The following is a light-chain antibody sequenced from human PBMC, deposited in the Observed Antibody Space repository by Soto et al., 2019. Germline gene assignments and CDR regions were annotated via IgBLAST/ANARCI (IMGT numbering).Light chain of an antibody. J-gene: IGKJ4*01. CDR2: GAS. CDR1: QSVSNN. V-gene: IGKV3-11*01. Sequence: EIVMTQSPATLSVSPGEKATLSCRASQSVSNNLAWFQQKPGQVPRLLFYGASNRATGVSARFSGSGSGTDFTLTISSLEPEDFAVYYCQQRSNWPPLTFGGGTKVDIK. CDR3: QQRSNWPPLT.